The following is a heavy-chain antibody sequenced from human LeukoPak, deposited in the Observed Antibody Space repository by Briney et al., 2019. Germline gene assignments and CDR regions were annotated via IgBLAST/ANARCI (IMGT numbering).Heavy chain of an antibody. CDR3: ASSTHLVGRHDY. CDR2: INNSGST. J-gene: IGHJ4*02. CDR1: GGSFSGYY. Sequence: SETLSLTCAVYGGSFSGYYWSWIRQPPGKGLEWIGEINNSGSTNYNPTLKSRVTISVDTSKNQFSLKLSSVTAADTAVYYCASSTHLVGRHDYWGQGTLVSVSS. V-gene: IGHV4-34*01. D-gene: IGHD6-6*01.